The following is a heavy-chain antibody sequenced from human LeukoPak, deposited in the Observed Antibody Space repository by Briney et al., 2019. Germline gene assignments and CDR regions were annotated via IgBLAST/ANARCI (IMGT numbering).Heavy chain of an antibody. CDR1: GYSISSGYY. D-gene: IGHD6-13*01. Sequence: SETLSLTCSVSGYSISSGYYWGWIRQPPGKGLEWIGSIYHSGSTYYNPSLKSRVTISVDTSKNQFSLKLSSVTAADTAVYYCARDVTGYSSSWHFDYWGQGTLVTVSS. J-gene: IGHJ4*02. CDR3: ARDVTGYSSSWHFDY. V-gene: IGHV4-38-2*02. CDR2: IYHSGST.